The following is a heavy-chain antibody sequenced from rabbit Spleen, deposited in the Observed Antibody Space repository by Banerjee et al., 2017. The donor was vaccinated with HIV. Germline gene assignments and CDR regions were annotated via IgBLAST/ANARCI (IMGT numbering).Heavy chain of an antibody. Sequence: QEQLVESGGGLVQPEGSLTLTCTASGFSFSSSYDMCWVRQAPGKGLEWLGCIYTANGNSHYASWAKGRFTISKTSSTTVTLQMTSLTGADTATYFCARDAGSGAYLDGYFNLWGPGTLVTVS. CDR3: ARDAGSGAYLDGYFNL. CDR2: IYTANGNS. D-gene: IGHD4-2*01. V-gene: IGHV1S45*01. CDR1: GFSFSSSYD. J-gene: IGHJ4*01.